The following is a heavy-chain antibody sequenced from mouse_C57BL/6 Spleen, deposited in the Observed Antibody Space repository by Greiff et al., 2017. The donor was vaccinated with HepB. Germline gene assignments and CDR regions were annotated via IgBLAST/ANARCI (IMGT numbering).Heavy chain of an antibody. J-gene: IGHJ1*03. CDR3: ARDARRYYGSSSYWYFDV. Sequence: EVQGVESGGGLVQSGRSLRLSCATSGFTFSDFYMEWVRQAPGKGLEWIAASRNKANDYTTEYSASVKGRFIVSRDTSQSILYLQMNALRAEDTAIYYCARDARRYYGSSSYWYFDVWGTGTTVTVSS. CDR1: GFTFSDFY. D-gene: IGHD1-1*01. CDR2: SRNKANDYTT. V-gene: IGHV7-1*01.